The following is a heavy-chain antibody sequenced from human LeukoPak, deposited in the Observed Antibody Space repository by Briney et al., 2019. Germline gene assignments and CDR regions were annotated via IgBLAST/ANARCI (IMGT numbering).Heavy chain of an antibody. V-gene: IGHV4-39*01. CDR3: ARRGGGNWYYFDY. J-gene: IGHJ4*02. CDR2: IYYSGST. D-gene: IGHD4-23*01. Sequence: SETLSLTCTVSGGSISSSSSYWDWIRQPPGKGLEWIGNIYYSGSTNYNASLKSRVTISVDTSKNQFSLKLGSVTAADTALYYCARRGGGNWYYFDYWGQGTLVTVSS. CDR1: GGSISSSSSY.